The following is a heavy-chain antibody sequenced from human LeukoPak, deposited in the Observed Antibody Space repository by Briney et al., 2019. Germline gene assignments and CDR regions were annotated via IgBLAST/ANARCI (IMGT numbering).Heavy chain of an antibody. CDR2: IYYSGSI. CDR3: ARDLWGSGSYYNVPLDY. D-gene: IGHD3-10*01. J-gene: IGHJ4*02. CDR1: GYSISSGYY. V-gene: IGHV4-38-2*02. Sequence: SETLSLTCAASGYSISSGYYWGWIRQPPGKGLEWIGRIYYSGSIYYNPSLKSRVTISVDTSKNQFSLKLSSVTAADTAIYYCARDLWGSGSYYNVPLDYWGQGTLVTVSS.